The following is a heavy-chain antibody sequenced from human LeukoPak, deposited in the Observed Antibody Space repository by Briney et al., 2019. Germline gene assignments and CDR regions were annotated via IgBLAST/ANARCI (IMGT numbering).Heavy chain of an antibody. J-gene: IGHJ4*02. CDR2: ISGSGGKT. CDR3: AKAPGWPSSPRAF. V-gene: IGHV3-23*01. Sequence: GGSLRLSCAASGFTFSSYAVSWVRQAPGKGLEWVSAISGSGGKTYHADSVKGRFTISRDNSKNTLFLQMNSLRAEDTAVYYCAKAPGWPSSPRAFWGQGTLVTVSS. CDR1: GFTFSSYA. D-gene: IGHD3-9*01.